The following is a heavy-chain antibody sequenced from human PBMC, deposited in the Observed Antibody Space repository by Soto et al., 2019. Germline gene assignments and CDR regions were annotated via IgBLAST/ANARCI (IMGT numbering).Heavy chain of an antibody. Sequence: DVQLLESGGHLVQPGGSLRLSCAASGFTFSSYAMSWVRQAPGKGLEWVSSVSAGGDMTYYSDSVKGRFTISRDNSNNALFLQRNSLRSEDTALYYCARGDGGGSGSPASYYYSGLDVWGQGATVTVS. D-gene: IGHD3-10*01. CDR1: GFTFSSYA. V-gene: IGHV3-23*01. CDR2: VSAGGDMT. J-gene: IGHJ6*02. CDR3: ARGDGGGSGSPASYYYSGLDV.